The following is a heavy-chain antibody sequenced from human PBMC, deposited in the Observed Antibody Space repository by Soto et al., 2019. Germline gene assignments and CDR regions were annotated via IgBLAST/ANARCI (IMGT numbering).Heavy chain of an antibody. D-gene: IGHD6-6*01. CDR2: ISQSGNT. V-gene: IGHV4-34*01. CDR1: SGSFSGYY. J-gene: IGHJ4*02. CDR3: ARAPKVSGSSQTRPDF. Sequence: SETLSLTCSIYSGSFSGYYWSWIRQPPGKGLEWIGEISQSGNTNYSPSLKSRVSISIDTCKRQFSLNLASVSAADTAVYYCARAPKVSGSSQTRPDFWGQGTLVTSPQ.